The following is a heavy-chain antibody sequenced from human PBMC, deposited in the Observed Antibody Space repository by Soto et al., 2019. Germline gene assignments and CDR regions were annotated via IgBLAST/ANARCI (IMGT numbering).Heavy chain of an antibody. Sequence: EVQLVESGGGLVKPGGSLRLSCEASGFTFSSYNMNWVRQAPGKGLEWVSSISSSSSYIYYADSVKGRFTISRDNAKNSPYLQMNSHRAENTAVYYCARQYCGGDCTIPWPSWGQGTLVTASS. CDR1: GFTFSSYN. D-gene: IGHD2-21*02. J-gene: IGHJ5*02. CDR2: ISSSSSYI. CDR3: ARQYCGGDCTIPWPS. V-gene: IGHV3-21*01.